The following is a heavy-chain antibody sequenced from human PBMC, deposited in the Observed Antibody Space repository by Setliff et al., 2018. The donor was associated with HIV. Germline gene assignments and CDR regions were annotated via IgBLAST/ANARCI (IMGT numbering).Heavy chain of an antibody. V-gene: IGHV1-46*01. D-gene: IGHD3-10*01. J-gene: IGHJ6*02. Sequence: ASVKVSCKASGYTLSNYYMHWVRQAPGQGLEWMGIINPSGESTTYAQRFQGRVTMTTGGSTSTVYMELSSLRSEDTAVYYCARDRGDLSLAYYLYYGMDVWGQGTTVTVSS. CDR3: ARDRGDLSLAYYLYYGMDV. CDR1: GYTLSNYY. CDR2: INPSGEST.